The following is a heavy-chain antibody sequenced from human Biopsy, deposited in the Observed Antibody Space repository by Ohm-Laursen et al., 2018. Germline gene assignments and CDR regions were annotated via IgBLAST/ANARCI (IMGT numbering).Heavy chain of an antibody. CDR3: VKDGGQTAPYSFDV. V-gene: IGHV3-33*06. CDR2: IWSSATYK. D-gene: IGHD3-16*01. J-gene: IGHJ3*01. CDR1: GFTFRDYH. Sequence: SLRLSCSASGFTFRDYHMHWVRPAPGKGLAWVAFIWSSATYKAYADSAKGRFTVSRVNSKNTVYLQMNGLSADDTAIYSCVKDGGQTAPYSFDVWGQGTMVTVSS.